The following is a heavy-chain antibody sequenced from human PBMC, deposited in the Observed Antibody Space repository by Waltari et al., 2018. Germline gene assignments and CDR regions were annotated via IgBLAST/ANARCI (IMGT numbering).Heavy chain of an antibody. Sequence: EMQLLESGGALVQPGGSLRLSCAASGFPFSTYTINWVRQAPGQGLEWVAVMTASGLMDYGDSVKGRFIISRDNSKNTLYLEMYRLRVEDTARYYCAKDEGARLAPTFGMDAWGQGTTVIVS. V-gene: IGHV3-23*01. J-gene: IGHJ6*02. CDR3: AKDEGARLAPTFGMDA. D-gene: IGHD6-6*01. CDR2: MTASGLM. CDR1: GFPFSTYT.